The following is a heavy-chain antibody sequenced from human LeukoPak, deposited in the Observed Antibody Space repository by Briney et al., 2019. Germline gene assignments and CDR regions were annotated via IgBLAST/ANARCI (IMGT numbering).Heavy chain of an antibody. CDR1: GGSISSGTYY. J-gene: IGHJ4*02. CDR2: IYYSGST. CDR3: AREVMLARSFDY. V-gene: IGHV4-61*10. Sequence: SDTLSLTCTVSGGSISSGTYYWSWIRQPAGKGLEWIGYIYYSGSTNYNPSLKSRVTISVDTSKNQFSLKLSSVTAADTAVYYCAREVMLARSFDYWGQGTLVTVSS. D-gene: IGHD2-8*01.